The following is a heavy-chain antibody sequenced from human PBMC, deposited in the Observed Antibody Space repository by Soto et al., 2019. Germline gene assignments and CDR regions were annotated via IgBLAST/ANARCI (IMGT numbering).Heavy chain of an antibody. CDR1: GFTFSSYA. CDR2: VTGRAGST. Sequence: EVQLLESGGGLVQPGGSLRLSCAASGFTFSSYAMSWVRQAPGKGLEWVSGVTGRAGSTSYADSVKGRFTISRDNSKNTMYLQMNSLRAEDTAVYYCAKTGGMAAFDYWGQGTLVTVSS. J-gene: IGHJ4*02. CDR3: AKTGGMAAFDY. V-gene: IGHV3-23*01. D-gene: IGHD6-25*01.